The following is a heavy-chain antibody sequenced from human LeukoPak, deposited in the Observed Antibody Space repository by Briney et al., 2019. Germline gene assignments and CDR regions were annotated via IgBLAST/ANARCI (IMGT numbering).Heavy chain of an antibody. CDR1: GFTFSSYS. Sequence: PGGSLRLSCAASGFTFSSYSMHWVRQAPGKGLEWVSSISSGSVLIFYSDAVKGRFTISRGNAENSLYLQLNSLRAEDTAVYYCARGPKTIGGAGKGYFDDWGQGTLVTVSS. CDR3: ARGPKTIGGAGKGYFDD. D-gene: IGHD6-13*01. V-gene: IGHV3-21*01. CDR2: ISSGSVLI. J-gene: IGHJ4*02.